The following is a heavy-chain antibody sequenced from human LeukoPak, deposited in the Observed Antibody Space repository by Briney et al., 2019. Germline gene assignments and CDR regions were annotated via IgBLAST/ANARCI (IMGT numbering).Heavy chain of an antibody. V-gene: IGHV4-59*01. Sequence: SETLSLTCTVSGGSISSYYWSWTRQPPGKGLEWIGYIYYSGSTNYNPSLKSRVTISVDTSKNQFSLKLSSVTAADTAVYYCARDRRGLDYYYYMDVWGKGTTVTVSS. J-gene: IGHJ6*03. CDR3: ARDRRGLDYYYYMDV. CDR2: IYYSGST. CDR1: GGSISSYY. D-gene: IGHD3-16*01.